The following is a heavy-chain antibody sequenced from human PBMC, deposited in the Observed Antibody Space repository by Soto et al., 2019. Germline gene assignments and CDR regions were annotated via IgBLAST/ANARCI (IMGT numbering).Heavy chain of an antibody. J-gene: IGHJ4*02. Sequence: QVPLVESGGGVVQPGRSLRLSCTASGFTFRSYGMHWVRQAPGKGLEWVAVIWYDGSNKYYADSVKGRFTISRDNSKNTLYLQMNSLRAEDTAMYYCAKDGEVLGSLYYFDYWGQGTLVAVSS. CDR2: IWYDGSNK. CDR3: AKDGEVLGSLYYFDY. D-gene: IGHD3-10*01. CDR1: GFTFRSYG. V-gene: IGHV3-33*06.